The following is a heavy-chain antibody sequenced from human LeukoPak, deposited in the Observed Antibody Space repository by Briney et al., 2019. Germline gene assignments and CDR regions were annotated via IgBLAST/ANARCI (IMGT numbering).Heavy chain of an antibody. CDR2: ISSISSYI. V-gene: IGHV3-21*01. J-gene: IGHJ4*02. Sequence: GGSLRLSCAPSGFTFSSYSMNWVRQAPGKGLGCVSSISSISSYIYNADSVKGRFTISRDNAKNSLYLQMTSLRAEDTAVYYCARDLGYSWIDYWGQGTLVTVSS. D-gene: IGHD4-4*01. CDR1: GFTFSSYS. CDR3: ARDLGYSWIDY.